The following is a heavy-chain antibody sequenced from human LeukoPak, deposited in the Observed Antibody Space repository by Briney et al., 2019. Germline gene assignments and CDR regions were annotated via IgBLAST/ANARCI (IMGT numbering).Heavy chain of an antibody. Sequence: SETLSLTCTVSGYSISSGYYWGWIRQPPGKGLEWIGYIHYSGSTNYNPSLKSRVTISVDTSKNQFSLKLSSVTAADTAVYYCARSGSGWENFDYWGQGTLVTVSS. J-gene: IGHJ4*02. CDR3: ARSGSGWENFDY. V-gene: IGHV4-61*01. D-gene: IGHD6-19*01. CDR1: GYSISSGYY. CDR2: IHYSGST.